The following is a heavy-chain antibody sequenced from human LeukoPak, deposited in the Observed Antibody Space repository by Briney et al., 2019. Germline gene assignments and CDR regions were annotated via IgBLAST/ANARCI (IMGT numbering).Heavy chain of an antibody. J-gene: IGHJ6*04. CDR1: GFTFNTYA. CDR3: ARDTGGGDAPRSHGMYV. Sequence: GGSLRLSFSTSGFTFNTYAIDSVRQVRGTGLGWVAVISYDGATKYHGHSVKGPYPISRHNTKNHLYLQLHRLRGEDTAVYYCARDTGGGDAPRSHGMYVWGKGTTVSVSS. CDR2: ISYDGATK. V-gene: IGHV3-30*04. D-gene: IGHD4-17*01.